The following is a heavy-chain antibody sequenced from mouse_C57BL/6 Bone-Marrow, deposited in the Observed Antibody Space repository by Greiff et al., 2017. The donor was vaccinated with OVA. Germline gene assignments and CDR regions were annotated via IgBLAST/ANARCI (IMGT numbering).Heavy chain of an antibody. J-gene: IGHJ4*01. CDR3: ARSGYYVAMDY. D-gene: IGHD1-1*01. V-gene: IGHV1-64*01. CDR2: IHPNSGST. CDR1: GYTFTSYW. Sequence: VQLQQPGAELVKPGASVKLSCKASGYTFTSYWMHWVKQRPGQGLEWIGMIHPNSGSTNYNEKFKSKATLTVDKSSRTAYMQLSSLTSEDSAVYYCARSGYYVAMDYWGQGTSVTVSS.